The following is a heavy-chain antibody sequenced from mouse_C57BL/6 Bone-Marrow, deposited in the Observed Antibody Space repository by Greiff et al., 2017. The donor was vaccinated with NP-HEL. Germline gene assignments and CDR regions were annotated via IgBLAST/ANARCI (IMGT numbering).Heavy chain of an antibody. D-gene: IGHD1-1*01. CDR3: ARRGVYYYGSSYGYFDY. Sequence: VQLQQSGPELVKPGASVKISCKASGYAFSSSWMNWVKQRPGKGLEWIGRIYPGDGDTNYNGKFKGKATLTADKSSSTAYMQLSSLTSEDSAVYFCARRGVYYYGSSYGYFDYWGQGTTLTVSS. V-gene: IGHV1-82*01. CDR1: GYAFSSSW. J-gene: IGHJ2*01. CDR2: IYPGDGDT.